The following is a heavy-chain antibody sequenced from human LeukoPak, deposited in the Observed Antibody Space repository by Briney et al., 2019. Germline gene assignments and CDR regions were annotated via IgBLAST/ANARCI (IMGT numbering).Heavy chain of an antibody. Sequence: SETLSLTCTVSSASVSSYYWSWVRQPPGGGLEWIGYISNSGSPSYNPSFKSRVTFSADTSKNHLSLKLNSVTAADTAVYFCARGGAGPLRDWGQGTLVTVSS. CDR3: ARGGAGPLRD. V-gene: IGHV4-59*02. D-gene: IGHD3-10*01. J-gene: IGHJ4*02. CDR2: ISNSGSP. CDR1: SASVSSYY.